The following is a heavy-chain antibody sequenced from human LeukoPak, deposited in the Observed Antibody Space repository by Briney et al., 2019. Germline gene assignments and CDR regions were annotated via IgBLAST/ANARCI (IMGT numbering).Heavy chain of an antibody. J-gene: IGHJ4*02. Sequence: PGGSLRLSCAASGFTFSGSAMHWVRQASGKGLEWVGRIRSKANSYATAYAASVKGRFTISRGDSKNTAYLQMNSLKTEDTAVYYCTTQITPVLRYFDCFDYWGQGTLVTVSS. V-gene: IGHV3-73*01. CDR3: TTQITPVLRYFDCFDY. CDR1: GFTFSGSA. CDR2: IRSKANSYAT. D-gene: IGHD3-9*01.